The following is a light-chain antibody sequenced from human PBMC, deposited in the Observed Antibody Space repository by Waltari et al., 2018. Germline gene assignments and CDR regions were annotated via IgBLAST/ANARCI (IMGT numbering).Light chain of an antibody. CDR3: CSYAGTPRVV. J-gene: IGLJ2*01. Sequence: QSALTQPASVSGSPGQSITISCTGTNNDIGSYNLVSWYQQHPGKAPKVIIFEVNKGPSGVSNRFSGSKSGNTASLTVSGLHPEDEADYYCCSYAGTPRVVFGGGTKLTVL. V-gene: IGLV2-23*02. CDR2: EVN. CDR1: NNDIGSYNL.